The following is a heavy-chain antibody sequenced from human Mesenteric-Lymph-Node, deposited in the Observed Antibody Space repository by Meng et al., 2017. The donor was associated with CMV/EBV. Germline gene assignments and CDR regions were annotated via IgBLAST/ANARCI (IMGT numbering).Heavy chain of an antibody. D-gene: IGHD6-19*01. CDR3: ARDLMAVAGTGIDY. J-gene: IGHJ4*02. V-gene: IGHV4-34*01. CDR1: GGSFSGYY. CDR2: INHSGST. Sequence: VYGGSFSGYYWSWIRQPPGKGLEWIGEINHSGSTNYNPSLKSRVTISVDTSKNQFSLKLSSVTAADTAVYYCARDLMAVAGTGIDYWGQGTLVTVSS.